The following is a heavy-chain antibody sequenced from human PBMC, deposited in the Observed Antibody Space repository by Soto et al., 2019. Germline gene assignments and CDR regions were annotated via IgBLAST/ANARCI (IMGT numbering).Heavy chain of an antibody. D-gene: IGHD1-7*01. CDR2: IIPIFGTA. CDR1: GGTFSSYA. Sequence: PSVKVSCKASGGTFSSYAISWVRQAPGQGLEWMGGIIPIFGTANYAQKFQGRVTITADESTSTAYMELSSLRSEDTAVYYCARDLVTGTTPEYYFDYWGQGTLVTVSS. CDR3: ARDLVTGTTPEYYFDY. V-gene: IGHV1-69*13. J-gene: IGHJ4*02.